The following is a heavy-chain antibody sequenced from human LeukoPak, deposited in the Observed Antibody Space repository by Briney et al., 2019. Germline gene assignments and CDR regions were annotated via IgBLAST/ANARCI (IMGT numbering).Heavy chain of an antibody. Sequence: SETLSLTYAVYGGSFSGYYWSWIRLPPGKGLEWIGEINHSGSTNYNPSLKSRVTISVDTSRNQFSLKLSSVTAADTAVYYCARDPLEDHYMDVWGKGTTVTVSS. V-gene: IGHV4-34*01. J-gene: IGHJ6*03. CDR3: ARDPLEDHYMDV. CDR2: INHSGST. D-gene: IGHD1-1*01. CDR1: GGSFSGYY.